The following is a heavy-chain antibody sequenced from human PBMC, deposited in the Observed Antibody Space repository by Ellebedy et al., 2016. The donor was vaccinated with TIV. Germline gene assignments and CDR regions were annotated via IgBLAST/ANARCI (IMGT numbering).Heavy chain of an antibody. CDR3: TRDLTTLAAAGTGIYYYTMDV. J-gene: IGHJ6*02. CDR2: IRSKAYGGTT. V-gene: IGHV3-49*04. CDR1: GFTFGDYA. Sequence: GGSLRLSXTASGFTFGDYAMSWVRQAPGKGLEWVSFIRSKAYGGTTEYAASVKGRFTISRDDSKSIAYLQMNSLKAVDTAVYYCTRDLTTLAAAGTGIYYYTMDVWGQGTTVIVSS. D-gene: IGHD6-13*01.